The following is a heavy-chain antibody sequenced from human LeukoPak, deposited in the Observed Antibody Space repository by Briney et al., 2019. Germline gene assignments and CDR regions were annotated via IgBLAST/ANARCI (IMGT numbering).Heavy chain of an antibody. Sequence: SETLSLTCTVSDVSIRTYYWGWIRQPAGKGLEWIGRIYTSGSTNYNPSLKSRVTMSIDTSKNQFSLNLSSVTAADTAVYYCARDHSSFPFDLWGQGTLVTVSS. CDR2: IYTSGST. CDR3: ARDHSSFPFDL. D-gene: IGHD2-2*01. V-gene: IGHV4-4*07. CDR1: DVSIRTYY. J-gene: IGHJ4*02.